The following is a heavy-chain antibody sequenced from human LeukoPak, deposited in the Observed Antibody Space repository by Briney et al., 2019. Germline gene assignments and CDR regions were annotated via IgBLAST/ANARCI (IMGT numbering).Heavy chain of an antibody. J-gene: IGHJ5*02. CDR2: IKSESDGGTT. V-gene: IGHV3-15*01. Sequence: GGSLRLSCVASRFAFSQAWMSWVRQAPGKGLEWVGRIKSESDGGTTDYAAPVRGRFTISRDDSKNTLFLQMNSLQTEDTAVYYCTTSGWFDHWGQGTLVTVSS. D-gene: IGHD1-26*01. CDR3: TTSGWFDH. CDR1: RFAFSQAW.